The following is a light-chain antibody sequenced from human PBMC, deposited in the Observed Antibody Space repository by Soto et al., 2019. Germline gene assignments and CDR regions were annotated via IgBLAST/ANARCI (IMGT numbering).Light chain of an antibody. CDR1: QNISIY. V-gene: IGKV3-11*01. CDR3: PQYNNWPRT. J-gene: IGKJ1*01. CDR2: DAS. Sequence: IVLTQSPATLSLSPGERATLSCRASQNISIYLAWYQQKPGQAPRLLIYDASNRATGIPARFSGSGSGTDFTLTISSLQSEDFAVYYCPQYNNWPRTFGQGTKVDI.